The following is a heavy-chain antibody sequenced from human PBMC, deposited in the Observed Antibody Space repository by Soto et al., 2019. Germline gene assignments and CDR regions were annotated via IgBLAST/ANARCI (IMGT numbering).Heavy chain of an antibody. D-gene: IGHD6-13*01. J-gene: IGHJ6*02. CDR1: GGTFSSYA. CDR2: IIPIFGTA. V-gene: IGHV1-69*13. CDR3: ARAPGIAAAGTPYYYYYYGMDV. Sequence: ASVKVSCKASGGTFSSYAISWVRQAPGQGLEWMGGIIPIFGTANYTQKFQGRVTITADESTSTAYMELSSLRSEDTAVYYCARAPGIAAAGTPYYYYYYGMDVGGQGTRVTVS.